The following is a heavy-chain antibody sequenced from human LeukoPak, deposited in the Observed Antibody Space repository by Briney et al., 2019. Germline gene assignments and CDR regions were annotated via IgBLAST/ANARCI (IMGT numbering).Heavy chain of an antibody. CDR3: ARDFGSKRPAALGINWFDP. J-gene: IGHJ5*02. CDR1: GGSISSANLY. D-gene: IGHD2-2*01. V-gene: IGHV4-39*07. Sequence: SETLSLTCTVSGGSISSANLYWGCVRQPPGKGLEWIGSIYYSGTAFYNPSLKSRVTISVDTSKSQFSLRLRSVTAADTAVYYCARDFGSKRPAALGINWFDPWGQGTLVTVSS. CDR2: IYYSGTA.